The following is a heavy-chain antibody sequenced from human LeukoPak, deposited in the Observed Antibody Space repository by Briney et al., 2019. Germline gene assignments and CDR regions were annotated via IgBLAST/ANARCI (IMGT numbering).Heavy chain of an antibody. CDR2: INPSGGST. D-gene: IGHD5-12*01. Sequence: GASVKVSCKASGYTFTSYYMHWVQQAPGQGLEWMGIINPSGGSTSYAQKFQGRVTMTRDMSTSTVYMELSSLRSEDTAVYYCARDLVATTYHFDYWGQGTLVTVSS. V-gene: IGHV1-46*01. CDR1: GYTFTSYY. J-gene: IGHJ4*02. CDR3: ARDLVATTYHFDY.